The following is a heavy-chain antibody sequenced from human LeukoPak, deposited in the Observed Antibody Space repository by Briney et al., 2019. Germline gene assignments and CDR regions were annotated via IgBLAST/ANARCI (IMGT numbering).Heavy chain of an antibody. V-gene: IGHV3-15*01. CDR1: GFTLNNAW. Sequence: PGGSLRLSCAASGFTLNNAWMSWVRQAPGKGLEWLGRIKRETDGGTIDYAAPVEGRFTNSRDDSRNTLYLQMDSLKIEDTAVYFCTTDRYYDNSELQFQHWGQGTLVTVSS. CDR2: IKRETDGGTI. J-gene: IGHJ1*01. CDR3: TTDRYYDNSELQFQH. D-gene: IGHD3-22*01.